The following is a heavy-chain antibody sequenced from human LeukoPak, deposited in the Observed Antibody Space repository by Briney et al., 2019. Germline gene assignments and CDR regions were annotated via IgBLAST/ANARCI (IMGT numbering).Heavy chain of an antibody. CDR1: GASFDGGDYY. V-gene: IGHV4-30-4*01. D-gene: IGHD3-3*01. J-gene: IGHJ4*02. CDR3: ARAHDFWSGYSFDC. Sequence: SETLSLTCSVSGASFDGGDYYWNWIRRTPGKGLEWIGFINYSGVTYYNPSLKSRVTISRDTSKMQFSLELSSVTAADTAVYFCARAHDFWSGYSFDCWGQGTLVTVSS. CDR2: INYSGVT.